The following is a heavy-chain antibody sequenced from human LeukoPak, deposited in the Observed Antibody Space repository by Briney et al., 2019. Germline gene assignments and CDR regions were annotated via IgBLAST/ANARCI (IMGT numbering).Heavy chain of an antibody. Sequence: ASVKVSCKPSGYSFTSYGISWVRQAPGRGLAWVGWINPYNGKTNYAQKVQGRVTVTTDTSTSTAYMELRSLRFDDTAVYYCARDPSGNPYFFDYWGQGTLVTVSS. V-gene: IGHV1-18*01. CDR2: INPYNGKT. CDR3: ARDPSGNPYFFDY. J-gene: IGHJ4*02. CDR1: GYSFTSYG. D-gene: IGHD3-3*01.